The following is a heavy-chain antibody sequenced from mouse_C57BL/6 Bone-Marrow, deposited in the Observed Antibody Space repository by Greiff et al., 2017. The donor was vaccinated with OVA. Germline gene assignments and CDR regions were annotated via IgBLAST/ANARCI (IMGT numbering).Heavy chain of an antibody. CDR2: IYPGDGDT. V-gene: IGHV1-82*01. D-gene: IGHD2-4*01. CDR3: AREGGLRPWFAY. Sequence: VKLQQSGPELVKPGASVKISCKASGYAFSSSWMHWVKQRPGKGLEWIGRIYPGDGDTNYNGKFKGKATLTADKSSSTAYMQLSSLTSEDSAVYFCAREGGLRPWFAYWGQGTLVTVSA. CDR1: GYAFSSSW. J-gene: IGHJ3*01.